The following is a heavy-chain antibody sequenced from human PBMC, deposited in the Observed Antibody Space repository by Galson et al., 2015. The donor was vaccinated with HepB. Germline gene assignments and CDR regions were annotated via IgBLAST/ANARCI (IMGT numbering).Heavy chain of an antibody. J-gene: IGHJ5*01. Sequence: SLRLSCAASGFAFHSHAMSRVCQAPGKGLEWISGISGNGDSTFYAVSVKGRFTVSRDNSKNMLYLQMDSLTAEDTGLYFCAKGYGLFDSWAQGILVTVSS. CDR1: GFAFHSHA. CDR3: AKGYGLFDS. D-gene: IGHD3-16*01. V-gene: IGHV3-23*01. CDR2: ISGNGDST.